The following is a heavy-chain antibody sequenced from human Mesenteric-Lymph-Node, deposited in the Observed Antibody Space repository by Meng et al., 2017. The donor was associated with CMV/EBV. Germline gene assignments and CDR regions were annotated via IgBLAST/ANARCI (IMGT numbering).Heavy chain of an antibody. CDR3: AKDALPRPDASGYLGCMDV. V-gene: IGHV3-30*02. D-gene: IGHD3-22*01. J-gene: IGHJ6*02. CDR1: FSSYA. CDR2: IHYDRSSQ. Sequence: FSSYAMHCVRQAPGKVLEWVAFIHYDRSSQYYVDSVKGRFTISRDNSQNTLYLQMNSLGAEDTAVYYCAKDALPRPDASGYLGCMDVWGHGTTVTVSS.